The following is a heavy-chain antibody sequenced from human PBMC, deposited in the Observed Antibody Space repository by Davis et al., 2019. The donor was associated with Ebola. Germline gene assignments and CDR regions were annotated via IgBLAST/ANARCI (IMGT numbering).Heavy chain of an antibody. J-gene: IGHJ6*02. Sequence: SETLSLTCTVSGGSISSYYWSWIRQPPGKGLEWIGSIYYSGSTYYNPSLKSRVTISVDTSKNQFSLKLSSVTAADTAVYYCARGRGKWLRFYGMDVWGQGTTVIVSS. CDR3: ARGRGKWLRFYGMDV. V-gene: IGHV4-39*07. CDR1: GGSISSYY. CDR2: IYYSGST. D-gene: IGHD5-12*01.